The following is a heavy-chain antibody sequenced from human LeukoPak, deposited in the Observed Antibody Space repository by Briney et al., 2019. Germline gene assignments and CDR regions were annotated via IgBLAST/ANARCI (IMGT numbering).Heavy chain of an antibody. CDR1: GYTFTSYD. CDR2: MNPNSGNT. Sequence: ASVKVSCKATGYTFTSYDINWVRQATGQGLEGRGWMNPNSGNTGYAQKFHGRVTMTRTTSISTAYMELSSLRSADTDVYYCARAGGRGAFDIWGQGTMVTVSS. V-gene: IGHV1-8*01. D-gene: IGHD1-14*01. J-gene: IGHJ3*02. CDR3: ARAGGRGAFDI.